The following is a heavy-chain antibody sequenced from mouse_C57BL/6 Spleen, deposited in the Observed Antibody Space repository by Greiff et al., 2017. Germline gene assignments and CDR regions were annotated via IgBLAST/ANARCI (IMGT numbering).Heavy chain of an antibody. V-gene: IGHV3-6*01. CDR2: ISYDGSN. CDR1: GYSITSGYY. D-gene: IGHD2-3*01. CDR3: ARDRDYDGYYDWYFDV. Sequence: ESGPGLVKPSQSLSLTCSVTGYSITSGYYWNWIRQFPGNKLEWMGYISYDGSNNYNPSLKNRISITRDTSKNQFFLKLNSVTTEDTATYYCARDRDYDGYYDWYFDVWGTGTTVTVSS. J-gene: IGHJ1*03.